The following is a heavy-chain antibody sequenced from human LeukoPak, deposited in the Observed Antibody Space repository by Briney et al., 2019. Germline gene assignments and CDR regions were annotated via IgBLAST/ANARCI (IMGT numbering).Heavy chain of an antibody. CDR3: ARLPPGEPEVVPLD. Sequence: KAGESLKISCKGSGYGFSSYWIVWVRQMPGKGLEWMGIIYPGDSKPRYSPSFQGQVTISADKSISTAFLQWSSLKASDTAMYYCARLPPGEPEVVPLDWGQGTLVTVSS. V-gene: IGHV5-51*01. CDR1: GYGFSSYW. CDR2: IYPGDSKP. D-gene: IGHD3-10*01. J-gene: IGHJ4*02.